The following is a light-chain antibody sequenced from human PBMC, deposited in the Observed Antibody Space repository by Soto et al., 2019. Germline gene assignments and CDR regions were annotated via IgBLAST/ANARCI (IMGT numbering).Light chain of an antibody. V-gene: IGLV2-14*03. CDR1: SSDVGGYNY. J-gene: IGLJ1*01. Sequence: QSVLTQPASVSGSPGQSITISCTGTSSDVGGYNYVSWYKPHPGKAPNFIFYFVIIRPSGFSTPFFGSKSGNTASLTISGLQPEDEADYYCSSYTTSNTRQIVFGTGTKVTVL. CDR3: SSYTTSNTRQIV. CDR2: FVI.